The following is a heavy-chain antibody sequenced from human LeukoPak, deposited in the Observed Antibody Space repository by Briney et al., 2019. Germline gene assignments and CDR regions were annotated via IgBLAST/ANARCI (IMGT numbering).Heavy chain of an antibody. CDR1: GGSFSGYY. CDR3: ARRAVAARRWFDP. J-gene: IGHJ5*02. Sequence: PSETLSLTCAVYGGSFSGYYWSWIRQPPGKGLEWIGEINHSGSTNYNPSLKSRVTISVDTSKNQISLKLSSVTAADTAVYYCARRAVAARRWFDPWGQGTLVTVSS. D-gene: IGHD6-6*01. V-gene: IGHV4-34*01. CDR2: INHSGST.